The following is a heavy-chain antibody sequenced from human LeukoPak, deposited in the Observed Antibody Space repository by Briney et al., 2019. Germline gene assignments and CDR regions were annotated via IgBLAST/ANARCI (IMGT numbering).Heavy chain of an antibody. J-gene: IGHJ4*02. CDR3: ARDQGGELGSY. V-gene: IGHV1-8*01. CDR2: MNPNSGNT. Sequence: ASVKVSCKASGYTFTSYDINWVRQATGQGLEWMGWMNPNSGNTGYAQKFQGRVTMTRDTSISTAYMELSRLRSDDTAVYYCARDQGGELGSYWGQGTLVTVSS. D-gene: IGHD3-16*01. CDR1: GYTFTSYD.